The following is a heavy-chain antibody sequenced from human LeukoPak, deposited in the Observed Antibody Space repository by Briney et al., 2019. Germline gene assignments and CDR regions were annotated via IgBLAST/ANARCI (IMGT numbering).Heavy chain of an antibody. Sequence: GSLRLSCAASGFTFTTYWMSWVRQAPGKGLEWIGTLFDSGKTTYYNPSLKSRVTISADTSKNHFSVRLSSVTAADTAVYYCARLEVSRHSPLDDWGQGTLVTVSS. CDR1: GFTFTTYW. V-gene: IGHV4-39*02. D-gene: IGHD1-26*01. J-gene: IGHJ4*02. CDR3: ARLEVSRHSPLDD. CDR2: LFDSGKTT.